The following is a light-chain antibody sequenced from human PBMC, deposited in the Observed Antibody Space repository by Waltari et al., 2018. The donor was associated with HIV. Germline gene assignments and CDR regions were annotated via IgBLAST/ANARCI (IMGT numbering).Light chain of an antibody. CDR3: AAWHDSLNGSWV. Sequence: QSLLTQPPSASGTPGQRVTISCSGTSSHIGSNTVNWYQQRPGTAPKLLIYSNNQRPSGVPDRFAGSKSGTSASLAISELQSEDEADYYCAAWHDSLNGSWVFGGGTKLTVL. CDR1: SSHIGSNT. V-gene: IGLV1-44*01. J-gene: IGLJ3*02. CDR2: SNN.